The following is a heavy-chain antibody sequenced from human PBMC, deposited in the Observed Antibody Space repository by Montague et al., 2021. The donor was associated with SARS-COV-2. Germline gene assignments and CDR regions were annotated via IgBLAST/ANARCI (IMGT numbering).Heavy chain of an antibody. V-gene: IGHV3-30-3*01. CDR1: GFTFSSCA. CDR2: ISYDGSNK. D-gene: IGHD6-25*01. Sequence: SLRLSCAASGFTFSSCAMHWVRQAPGKGLEWVAVISYDGSNKYYADSVKGRFTIFRDNSKNTLYLQMNSLRAEDTAVYYCARGLSGSYSGGWVPVALFDWYHYMDVWGKGITVTVSS. J-gene: IGHJ6*03. CDR3: ARGLSGSYSGGWVPVALFDWYHYMDV.